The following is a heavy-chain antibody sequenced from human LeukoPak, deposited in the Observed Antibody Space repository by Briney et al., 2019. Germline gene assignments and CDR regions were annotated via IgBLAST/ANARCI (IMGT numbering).Heavy chain of an antibody. J-gene: IGHJ4*02. D-gene: IGHD6-19*01. CDR1: GGSISSSSYY. CDR2: IYYSGST. V-gene: IGHV4-39*07. Sequence: SETLSLTCTVSGGSISSSSYYWGWIRQPPGKGLEWIGSIYYSGSTYYNPSLKSRVTISVDTSKNQFSLKLSSVTAADTAVYYCARVIGYSSGWYWGQGTLVTVSS. CDR3: ARVIGYSSGWY.